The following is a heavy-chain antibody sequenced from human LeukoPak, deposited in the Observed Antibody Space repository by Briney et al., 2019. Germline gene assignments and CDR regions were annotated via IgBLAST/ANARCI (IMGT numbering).Heavy chain of an antibody. CDR1: GFTVSSNY. D-gene: IGHD1-26*01. CDR3: AREVGAAY. CDR2: IYSGGST. V-gene: IGHV3-66*01. J-gene: IGHJ4*01. Sequence: GGSLRLSCAPSGFTVSSNYMNWVRQAPGKGLEWVSVIYSGGSTYYADSVKGSFTISRDNSKNTLYRQMNSLRAEDTAVYYCAREVGAAYWGQGTLVTVSS.